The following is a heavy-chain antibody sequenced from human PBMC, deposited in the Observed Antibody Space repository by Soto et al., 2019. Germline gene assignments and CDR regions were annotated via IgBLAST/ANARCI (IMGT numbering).Heavy chain of an antibody. CDR3: AMEGSGPGWT. V-gene: IGHV3-72*01. D-gene: IGHD3-10*01. Sequence: EVQLVESGGGLVQPGGSLRLSCAASGFTFSDHYMDWVRQAPGKGLEWVGRTRNKPNSYITEYAASVRGRFTISSDDSKNSLYLQMNSLKTEDTAVYYCAMEGSGPGWTWGQGTLVTVSS. CDR2: TRNKPNSYIT. CDR1: GFTFSDHY. J-gene: IGHJ5*02.